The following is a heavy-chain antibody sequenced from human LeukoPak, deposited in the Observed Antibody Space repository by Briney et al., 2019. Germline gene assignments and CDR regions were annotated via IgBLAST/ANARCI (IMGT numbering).Heavy chain of an antibody. Sequence: SETLSLTCTVSGGSISSYYWSWIRQPPGKGLEWIGYIYYSGSTNYNPSLKSRVTISVDTSKNQFSLKLSSVTAADPAVYYCARATLPTLNWNGYYFDYWGQGTLVTVSS. V-gene: IGHV4-59*01. CDR3: ARATLPTLNWNGYYFDY. CDR2: IYYSGST. CDR1: GGSISSYY. J-gene: IGHJ4*02. D-gene: IGHD1-1*01.